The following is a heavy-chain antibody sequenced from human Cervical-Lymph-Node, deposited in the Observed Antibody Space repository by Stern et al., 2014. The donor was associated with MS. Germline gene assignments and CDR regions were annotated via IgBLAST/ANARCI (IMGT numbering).Heavy chain of an antibody. D-gene: IGHD2-2*01. CDR2: IYYSGST. V-gene: IGHV4-30-4*01. CDR3: ASANCSSTSCPNWFDP. Sequence: QVQLQESGPGLVKPSQTLSLTCTVSGGSISSGDYYWSWIRQPPGKGLEWIGYIYYSGSTYYNPSLKSRVTLSVDTSKNQFSLKLSSVTAADTAVYYCASANCSSTSCPNWFDPWGQGTLVTVSS. J-gene: IGHJ5*02. CDR1: GGSISSGDYY.